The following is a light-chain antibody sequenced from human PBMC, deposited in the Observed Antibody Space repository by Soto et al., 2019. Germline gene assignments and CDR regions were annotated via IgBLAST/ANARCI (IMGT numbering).Light chain of an antibody. CDR2: AAS. CDR1: QSISSY. J-gene: IGKJ1*01. CDR3: QQSYSTPRT. V-gene: IGKV1-39*01. Sequence: DVQMTKSPAAQSAPVGDTGTITCRASQSISSYLNWYQQKPGKAPKLLIYAASSLQSGVPSRFSGSGSGTDFTLTISSLQPEDFATYYCQQSYSTPRTFGQGTKVDIK.